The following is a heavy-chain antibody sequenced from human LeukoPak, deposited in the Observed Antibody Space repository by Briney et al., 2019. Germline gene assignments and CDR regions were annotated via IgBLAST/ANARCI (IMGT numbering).Heavy chain of an antibody. D-gene: IGHD2-2*01. Sequence: PGRSLRLSCAASGFTFDDYAMHWVRHAPGKGQQALSGISWNSGSIGYADSVKGRFTISRDNAKNSLYLQMNSLRAEDTALYYSAKEGGKYCSSTSCYWDYWGQGTLVTVSS. V-gene: IGHV3-9*01. J-gene: IGHJ4*02. CDR1: GFTFDDYA. CDR2: ISWNSGSI. CDR3: AKEGGKYCSSTSCYWDY.